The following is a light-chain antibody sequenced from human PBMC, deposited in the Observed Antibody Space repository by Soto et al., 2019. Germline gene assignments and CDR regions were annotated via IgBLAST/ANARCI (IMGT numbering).Light chain of an antibody. V-gene: IGKV2-28*01. J-gene: IGKJ5*01. CDR3: MQSLQDVT. CDR1: QILLYTNGYNY. Sequence: IVMIQSPLSLPVTPGEAASISCRPSQILLYTNGYNYLAWYLQKPGQSPQLLFYWGSNRAPGVPDRFSGSGAGTDFKLKISRVEAEDVGVYYCMQSLQDVTFAQGTRLEIQ. CDR2: WGS.